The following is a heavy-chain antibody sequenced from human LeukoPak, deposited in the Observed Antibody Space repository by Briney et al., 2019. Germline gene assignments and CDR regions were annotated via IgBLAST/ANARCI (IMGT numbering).Heavy chain of an antibody. CDR1: GYTFTGYY. J-gene: IGHJ4*02. V-gene: IGHV1-2*04. Sequence: ASVKVSCKASGYTFTGYYMHWVRQAPGQGLEWMGWINPNSGGTNYAQKFQGWVTMTRDTSISTAYMELSRLRSDDTAVYYCARGGYYYDSSGYWGGYWGQGTLVTVSS. CDR3: ARGGYYYDSSGYWGGY. D-gene: IGHD3-22*01. CDR2: INPNSGGT.